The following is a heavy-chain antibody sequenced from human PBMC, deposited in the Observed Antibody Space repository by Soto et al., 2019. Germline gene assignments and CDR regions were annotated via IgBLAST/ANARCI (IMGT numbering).Heavy chain of an antibody. CDR1: GGSISSTNW. CDR2: INHSGST. V-gene: IGHV4-4*02. Sequence: SETLSLTCAVSGGSISSTNWWSWIRQPPGKGLECIGEINHSGSTNYNPSLKSRVTISVDTSKNQFSLKLSSVTAADTAVYYCARGRSGGSCYSVFTSCGLPFDYWGQGTLVTVSS. J-gene: IGHJ4*02. D-gene: IGHD2-15*01. CDR3: ARGRSGGSCYSVFTSCGLPFDY.